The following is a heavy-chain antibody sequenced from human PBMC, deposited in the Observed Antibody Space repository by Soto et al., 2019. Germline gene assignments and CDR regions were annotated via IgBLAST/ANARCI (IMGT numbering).Heavy chain of an antibody. CDR2: IYYSGST. V-gene: IGHV4-61*01. CDR1: GGSVSSGSYY. CDR3: ARGSGDSSGWYSYYYYYYGMDV. D-gene: IGHD6-19*01. Sequence: ETLSLTCTVSGGSVSSGSYYWSWIRQPPGKGLEWIGYIYYSGSTNYNPSLKSRVTISVDTSKNQFSLKLSSVTAADTAVYYCARGSGDSSGWYSYYYYYYGMDVWGQGTTVTVSS. J-gene: IGHJ6*02.